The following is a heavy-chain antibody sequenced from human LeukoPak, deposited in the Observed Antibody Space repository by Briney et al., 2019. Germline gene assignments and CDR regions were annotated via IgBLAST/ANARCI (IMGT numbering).Heavy chain of an antibody. V-gene: IGHV4-34*01. CDR2: IHHSGIT. D-gene: IGHD2-2*01. Sequence: SETLSLTCSVSDGSFSGFYCSWIRQVPGKGLEWLGEIHHSGITNYNPSLRSRLTLSEDTPNTQFSLKLTSVTAADTALYFCARGHSTSGFDIWGRGTQDTVSS. CDR3: ARGHSTSGFDI. J-gene: IGHJ4*02. CDR1: DGSFSGFY.